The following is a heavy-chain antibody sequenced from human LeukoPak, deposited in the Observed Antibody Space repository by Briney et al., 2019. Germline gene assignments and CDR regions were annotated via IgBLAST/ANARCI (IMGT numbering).Heavy chain of an antibody. CDR3: ARVGNYDFWSGYYTGIEWFDP. J-gene: IGHJ5*02. Sequence: SQTLSLTCAISGDSVSSNSAAWNWIRQSPPRGLEWLGRTYYRSKWYNDYAVSVKSRITINPDTSKNQFSLQLNSVTPEDTAVYYCARVGNYDFWSGYYTGIEWFDPWGQGTLVTVSS. CDR2: TYYRSKWYN. CDR1: GDSVSSNSAA. D-gene: IGHD3-3*01. V-gene: IGHV6-1*01.